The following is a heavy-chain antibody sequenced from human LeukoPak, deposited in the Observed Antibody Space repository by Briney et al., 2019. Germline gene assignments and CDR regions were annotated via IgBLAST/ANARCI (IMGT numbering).Heavy chain of an antibody. CDR2: INPNSGGT. CDR3: ARDYPRGSSWYRWFDP. Sequence: PGASVKVSCEASGYTFTGYYMHWVRQAPGQGLEWMGWINPNSGGTNYAQKFQGRVTMTRDTSISTAYMELSRLRSDDTAVYYCARDYPRGSSWYRWFDPWGQGTLVTVSS. D-gene: IGHD6-13*01. J-gene: IGHJ5*02. CDR1: GYTFTGYY. V-gene: IGHV1-2*02.